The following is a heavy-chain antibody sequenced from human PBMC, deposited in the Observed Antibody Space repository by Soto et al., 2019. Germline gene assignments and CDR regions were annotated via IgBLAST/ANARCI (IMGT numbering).Heavy chain of an antibody. V-gene: IGHV1-8*01. Sequence: ASVKVSCKASGYTFTSYDINWVRQATGQGLEWMGWMNPNSGNTGYAQKFQGRVTMTRNTSISTAYMELSSLRSEDTAVYYCARGLYDYVWGSYRYRDYWGQGTLFTVSS. CDR2: MNPNSGNT. CDR3: ARGLYDYVWGSYRYRDY. D-gene: IGHD3-16*02. J-gene: IGHJ4*02. CDR1: GYTFTSYD.